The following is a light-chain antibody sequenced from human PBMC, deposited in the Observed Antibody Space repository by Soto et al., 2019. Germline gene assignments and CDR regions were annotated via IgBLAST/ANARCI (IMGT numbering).Light chain of an antibody. CDR1: SSDVGRYNY. V-gene: IGLV2-8*01. CDR2: EVS. Sequence: QSALTQPPSASGSPGQSVTISCTGTSSDVGRYNYISWYQQRPGKAPKLIIYEVSKRPSGVPDRLSGFKYGNTASLTVSGLQAEDEADYYCCSYAGSFTLVVFGGGTKLTVL. CDR3: CSYAGSFTLVV. J-gene: IGLJ3*02.